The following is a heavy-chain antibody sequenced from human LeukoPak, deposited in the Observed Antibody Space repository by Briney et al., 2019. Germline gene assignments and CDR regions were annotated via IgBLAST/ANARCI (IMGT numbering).Heavy chain of an antibody. D-gene: IGHD3-10*01. V-gene: IGHV4-4*02. CDR3: ARDVWVRGVIISDY. CDR1: GGSISSTNW. J-gene: IGHJ4*02. Sequence: SGTLSLTCAVSGGSISSTNWWTWVRQPPGKGLEWIGEVDHSGYTNYNPSLKSRVTISVDKFKNHFSLKLSSVTAADTAIYYCARDVWVRGVIISDYWGQGTLVTVSS. CDR2: VDHSGYT.